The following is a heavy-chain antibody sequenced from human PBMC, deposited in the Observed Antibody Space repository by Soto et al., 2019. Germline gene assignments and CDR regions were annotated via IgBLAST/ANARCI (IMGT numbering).Heavy chain of an antibody. Sequence: GSLRLSCAASGFTFSSYGMHWVRQAPGKGLEWVAVISYDGSNIYYTDSVKGRFTISRDNSKNTLYLQMNSLRTEDTAVYYCAKKTAGSVYSLPDYWGQGTLVTVSS. J-gene: IGHJ4*02. CDR1: GFTFSSYG. V-gene: IGHV3-30*18. CDR2: ISYDGSNI. D-gene: IGHD3-22*01. CDR3: AKKTAGSVYSLPDY.